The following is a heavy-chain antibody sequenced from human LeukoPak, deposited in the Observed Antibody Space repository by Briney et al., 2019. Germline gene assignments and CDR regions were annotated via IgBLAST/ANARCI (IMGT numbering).Heavy chain of an antibody. J-gene: IGHJ6*02. CDR2: ISSSGSTI. CDR1: GFTFSSYE. V-gene: IGHV3-48*03. CDR3: ARDDPHLLLPAYYYYGMDV. Sequence: GGSLRLSCAASGFTFSSYEMNWVRQAPGKGLEWVSYISSSGSTIYYADSVKGRFIISRDNAKNSLYLQMNSLRAEDTAVYYCARDDPHLLLPAYYYYGMDVWGQGTTVTVSS. D-gene: IGHD3-22*01.